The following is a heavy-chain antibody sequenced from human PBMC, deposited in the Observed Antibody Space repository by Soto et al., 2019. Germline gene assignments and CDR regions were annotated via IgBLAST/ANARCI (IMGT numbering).Heavy chain of an antibody. J-gene: IGHJ4*02. CDR2: IYYSGST. CDR3: AKDLTGNGYFFDY. D-gene: IGHD3-9*01. CDR1: GGSISSGGYY. V-gene: IGHV4-31*03. Sequence: SETLSLTCTVSGGSISSGGYYWSWIRQHPGKCLEWIGYIYYSGSTYYNPSLKSRVTISVDTSKNQFSLKLSSVTAADTAVYYCAKDLTGNGYFFDYWGQGTLVTVYS.